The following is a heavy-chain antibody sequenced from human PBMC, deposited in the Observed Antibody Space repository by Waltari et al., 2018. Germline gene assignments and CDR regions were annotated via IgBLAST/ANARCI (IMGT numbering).Heavy chain of an antibody. CDR2: VSYSGTT. V-gene: IGHV4-39*01. Sequence: QLQLQESGPRLVRPSETLSLICRVSGVSITSNRHYWAWIRQSPGQGLEWIGTVSYSGTTYIRPSLKSRVSVSRDTSNNQVSLILGSVTAADMAVYYCATYIGASVGTAAFDVWGQGTMVTVSS. CDR3: ATYIGASVGTAAFDV. D-gene: IGHD5-12*01. CDR1: GVSITSNRHY. J-gene: IGHJ3*01.